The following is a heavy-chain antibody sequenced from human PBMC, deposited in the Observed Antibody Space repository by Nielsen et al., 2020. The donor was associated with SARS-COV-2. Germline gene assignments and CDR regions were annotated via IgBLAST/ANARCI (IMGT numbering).Heavy chain of an antibody. Sequence: GESLKISCAASGFTFSSYAMSWVRQAPGKGLEWVSAISGSGGSTYYADSVKGRFTISRDNSKNTLYLQMNSLRAEDTAVYYCAREDYYDSSGSPRDYYYYGMDVWGQGTTVTVSS. CDR1: GFTFSSYA. J-gene: IGHJ6*02. CDR2: ISGSGGST. D-gene: IGHD3-22*01. CDR3: AREDYYDSSGSPRDYYYYGMDV. V-gene: IGHV3-23*01.